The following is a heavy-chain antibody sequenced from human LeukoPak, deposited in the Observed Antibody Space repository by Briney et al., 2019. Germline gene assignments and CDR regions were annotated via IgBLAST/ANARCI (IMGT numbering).Heavy chain of an antibody. CDR3: AEGGHDYYDSSGYYFLAFDI. J-gene: IGHJ3*02. D-gene: IGHD3-22*01. CDR2: IIPIFGTA. Sequence: GASVKVSCKASGGTFSSYAISWVRQAPGQGLEWMGGIIPIFGTANYAQKFQGRVTITADESTSTAYMELSSLRSEDTAVYYCAEGGHDYYDSSGYYFLAFDIWGQGTMVTVSS. V-gene: IGHV1-69*13. CDR1: GGTFSSYA.